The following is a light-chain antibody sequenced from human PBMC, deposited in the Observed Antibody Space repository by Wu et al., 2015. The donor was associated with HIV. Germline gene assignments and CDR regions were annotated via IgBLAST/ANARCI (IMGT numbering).Light chain of an antibody. CDR3: QQSYTTPRWT. J-gene: IGKJ1*01. CDR1: QTIGYY. V-gene: IGKV1-39*01. CDR2: AAS. Sequence: DIQMTQSPSSLSASVGDRVTITCRASQTIGYYLNWYHQKPGKAPKLLISAASTLQGGVPSRFIGSGSGTHFTLTITSLQPEDFATYYCQQSYTTPRWTFGQGTKVEIK.